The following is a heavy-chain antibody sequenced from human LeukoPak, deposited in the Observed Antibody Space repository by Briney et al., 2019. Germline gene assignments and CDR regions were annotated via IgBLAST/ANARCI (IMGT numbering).Heavy chain of an antibody. CDR2: MNPNSGNT. CDR1: GYTFTSYD. Sequence: ASVKVSCKASGYTFTSYDINWVRQATGQGLEWMGWMNPNSGNTGYAQKFQGRVTMPRNTSISTAYMELSSLRSEDTAVYYCARDLRAAAGQSANPYYYYYYYMDVWGKGTTATISS. D-gene: IGHD6-13*01. CDR3: ARDLRAAAGQSANPYYYYYYYMDV. J-gene: IGHJ6*03. V-gene: IGHV1-8*01.